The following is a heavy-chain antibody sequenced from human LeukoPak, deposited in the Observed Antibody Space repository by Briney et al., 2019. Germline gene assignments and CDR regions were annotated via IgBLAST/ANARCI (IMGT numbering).Heavy chain of an antibody. CDR2: IYYSGST. CDR1: GGSISSSSYY. V-gene: IGHV4-39*01. D-gene: IGHD6-6*01. Sequence: SETLSLTCTVSGGSISSSSYYWGWIRQPPGKGLEWIGSIYYSGSTYYNPSLKSRVTISVDTSKNQFSLKLSSVTAADTAVYYCARAPGYSSSSGGLDPWGRGTLVTVSS. J-gene: IGHJ5*02. CDR3: ARAPGYSSSSGGLDP.